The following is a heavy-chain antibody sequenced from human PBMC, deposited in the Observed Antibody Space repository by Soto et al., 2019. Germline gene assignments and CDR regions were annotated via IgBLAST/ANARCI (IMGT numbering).Heavy chain of an antibody. CDR1: RFTLSSYA. J-gene: IGHJ4*02. Sequence: GGSLSLSCAASRFTLSSYAMHWVRQAPGKGLEWVAVSSYDGSNKYYADSVKGRFTISRDNSKNTLYLQMNSLSAEDTAVYYCARGSSVVITHFDYWGQGTLVTVSS. D-gene: IGHD3-22*01. V-gene: IGHV3-30-3*01. CDR2: SSYDGSNK. CDR3: ARGSSVVITHFDY.